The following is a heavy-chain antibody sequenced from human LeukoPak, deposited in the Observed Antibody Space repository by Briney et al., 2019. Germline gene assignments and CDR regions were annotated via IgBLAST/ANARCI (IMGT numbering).Heavy chain of an antibody. V-gene: IGHV1-69*04. D-gene: IGHD2-2*01. J-gene: IGHJ5*02. Sequence: SVKVSCKVSGGTFSSYAISWVRQAPGQGLERMGRIIPILGIANYAQKFQGRVTITADKSTSTAYMELSSLRSEDTAVYYCARGLVPAAIAALDPWGQGTLVTVSS. CDR1: GGTFSSYA. CDR2: IIPILGIA. CDR3: ARGLVPAAIAALDP.